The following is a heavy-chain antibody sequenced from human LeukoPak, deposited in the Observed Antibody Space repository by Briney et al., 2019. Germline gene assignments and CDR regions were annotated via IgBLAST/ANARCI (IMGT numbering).Heavy chain of an antibody. Sequence: GGSLRLSCAASGFTFSSYGMHWVRQAPGKGLEWVAVISYDGSNKYYADSVKGRFTISRDNSKNTLYLQMNSLRAEDTAVYYCAKGASLVPAAIRYFDLWGRGTLVIVSS. D-gene: IGHD2-2*02. V-gene: IGHV3-30*18. CDR3: AKGASLVPAAIRYFDL. CDR1: GFTFSSYG. CDR2: ISYDGSNK. J-gene: IGHJ2*01.